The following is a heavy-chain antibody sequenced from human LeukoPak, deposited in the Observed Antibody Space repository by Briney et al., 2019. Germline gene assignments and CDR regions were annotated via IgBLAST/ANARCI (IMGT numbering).Heavy chain of an antibody. D-gene: IGHD3-22*01. CDR2: INPNSGGT. J-gene: IGHJ4*02. CDR3: ARVGWNYYDSSGYQPLDY. Sequence: ASVMVSCKASGYTFTDYYMHWVRQAPGQGLEWMGWINPNSGGTNYAQKFQGRVTMTRDTSISTAYMELSRLRSDDTAVYYCARVGWNYYDSSGYQPLDYWGQGTLVTVSS. CDR1: GYTFTDYY. V-gene: IGHV1-2*02.